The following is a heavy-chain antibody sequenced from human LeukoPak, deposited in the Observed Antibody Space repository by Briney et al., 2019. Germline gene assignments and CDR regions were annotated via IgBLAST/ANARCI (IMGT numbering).Heavy chain of an antibody. Sequence: ASVKVSCKASGYTFTGYYMHWVRQAPGQGLEWMGIINPSGGSTSYAQKFQGRVTMTSDMSISTAYMELSGLRYDDTAVYYCGRDWELRFHQGGLDYWGQGALVTVSS. J-gene: IGHJ4*02. CDR2: INPSGGST. CDR1: GYTFTGYY. D-gene: IGHD3-3*01. CDR3: GRDWELRFHQGGLDY. V-gene: IGHV1-46*01.